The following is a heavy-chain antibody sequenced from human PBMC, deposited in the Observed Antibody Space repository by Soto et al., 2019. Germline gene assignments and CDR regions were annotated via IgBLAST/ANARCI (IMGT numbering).Heavy chain of an antibody. CDR3: ARDYYDSSGYYYEAADY. V-gene: IGHV3-21*01. Sequence: PGGALRLSGAASGFTFSSYSMNWVRQAPGKGLEWVSSISSSSSYIYYADSVKGRFTISRDNAKNSLYLQMNSLRAEDTAVYYCARDYYDSSGYYYEAADYWGQGTLVTVSS. CDR2: ISSSSSYI. CDR1: GFTFSSYS. D-gene: IGHD3-22*01. J-gene: IGHJ4*02.